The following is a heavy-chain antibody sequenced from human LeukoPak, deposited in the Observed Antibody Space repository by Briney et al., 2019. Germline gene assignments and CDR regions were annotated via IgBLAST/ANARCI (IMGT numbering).Heavy chain of an antibody. V-gene: IGHV3-48*03. CDR3: AELGITMIGGV. CDR1: GFTFSIYE. Sequence: GGSLRLSCAASGFTFSIYEMNWVRQAPGKGLEWVSSSSGSTIYYADSVKGRFTISRDNAKNSLYLQMNSLRAEDTAVYYCAELGITMIGGVWGKGTTVTISS. J-gene: IGHJ6*04. D-gene: IGHD3-10*02. CDR2: SSSGSTI.